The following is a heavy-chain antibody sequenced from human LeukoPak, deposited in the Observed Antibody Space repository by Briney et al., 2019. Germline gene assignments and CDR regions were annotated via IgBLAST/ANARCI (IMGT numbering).Heavy chain of an antibody. J-gene: IGHJ4*02. D-gene: IGHD6-6*01. CDR2: IDSTGFST. Sequence: GSLRLSCAASGFSFSSSPMAWVRQAPGKGLEWVSIIDSTGFSTRDADSVKGRFSISRDNSKNTLYLQMNSLRAEDTAVYYCARDRSIASDYWGQGTLVTVSS. CDR3: ARDRSIASDY. CDR1: GFSFSSSP. V-gene: IGHV3-23*01.